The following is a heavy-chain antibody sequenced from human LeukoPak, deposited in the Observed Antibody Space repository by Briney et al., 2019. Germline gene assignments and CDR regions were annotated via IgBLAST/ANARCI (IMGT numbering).Heavy chain of an antibody. V-gene: IGHV1-24*01. Sequence: GSSVNVSFKCTVHTLTQLFIHWVRQAPGKGLEWMGDSHHEDGTPNLVQDFHGRISMTENTSIETTYLSLTSLTSDDTACYFCAAVRTNPQDFYDDTASRNPFDYWGQGTLLTVSS. J-gene: IGHJ4*02. CDR1: VHTLTQLF. CDR3: AAVRTNPQDFYDDTASRNPFDY. CDR2: SHHEDGTP. D-gene: IGHD5-18*01.